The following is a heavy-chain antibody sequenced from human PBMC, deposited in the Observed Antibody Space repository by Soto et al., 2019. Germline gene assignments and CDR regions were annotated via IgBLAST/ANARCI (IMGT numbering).Heavy chain of an antibody. CDR1: GFTFSSYA. D-gene: IGHD2-15*01. Sequence: GGSLRLSCAASGFTFSSYAMHWVRQAPGKGLEWVAVISYDGSNKYYADSVKGRFTISRDNSKNTLYLQMNSLRAEDTAVYYCARPDIVVVVAKYGMDVWGQGTTVTVSS. J-gene: IGHJ6*02. CDR3: ARPDIVVVVAKYGMDV. CDR2: ISYDGSNK. V-gene: IGHV3-30-3*01.